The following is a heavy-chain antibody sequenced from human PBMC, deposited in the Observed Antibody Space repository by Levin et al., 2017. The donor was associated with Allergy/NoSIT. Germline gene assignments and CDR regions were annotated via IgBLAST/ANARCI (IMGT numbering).Heavy chain of an antibody. CDR3: ARDVVGIAAANWFDP. CDR1: GGSIRSYY. V-gene: IGHV4-4*07. J-gene: IGHJ5*02. Sequence: SPTLSLPCTVSGGSIRSYYWSWIRQPAGKGLEWIGRIYTSGSTNYNPSLKSRVTMSVDTSKNQFSLKLSSVTAADTAVYYCARDVVGIAAANWFDPWGQGTLVTVSS. D-gene: IGHD6-13*01. CDR2: IYTSGST.